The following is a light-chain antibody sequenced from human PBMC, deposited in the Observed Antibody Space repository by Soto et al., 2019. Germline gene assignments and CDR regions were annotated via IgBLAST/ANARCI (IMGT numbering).Light chain of an antibody. CDR1: QSVSSN. CDR3: QQYNNWPPST. Sequence: DIVMTQSPATLSVSPGERATLSCRASQSVSSNLAWYQQKPGQAPRLLLYGASTRATGIPARFSGSRSGTEFTLTISSLQSEDFAVYYCQQYNNWPPSTLGGGTKVDIK. J-gene: IGKJ4*01. V-gene: IGKV3-15*01. CDR2: GAS.